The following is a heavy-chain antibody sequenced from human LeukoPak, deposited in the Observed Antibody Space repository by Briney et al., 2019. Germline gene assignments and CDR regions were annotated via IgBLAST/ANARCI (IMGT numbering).Heavy chain of an antibody. D-gene: IGHD3-3*01. Sequence: GSSVKVSFKASGGTFSSNAIGWVRQAPGQGLEWMGGIIPIFGTANYAQKFQGRVTITTDESTSTAYMELSSLRSEDTAVYYYARTYYDFWSGYMDVWGKGTTVTVSS. J-gene: IGHJ6*03. CDR3: ARTYYDFWSGYMDV. CDR2: IIPIFGTA. V-gene: IGHV1-69*05. CDR1: GGTFSSNA.